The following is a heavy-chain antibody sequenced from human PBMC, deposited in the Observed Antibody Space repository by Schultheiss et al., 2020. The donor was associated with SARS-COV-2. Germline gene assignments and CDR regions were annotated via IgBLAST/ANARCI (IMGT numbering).Heavy chain of an antibody. D-gene: IGHD2-21*01. CDR3: ARDYCGGCFQH. Sequence: GGSLRLSCAASGFTFSRYGMHWVRQAPGKGLEWVSSISSSSSYIYYADSVKGRFTISRDNAKNSLYLQMNSLRAEDTAVYYCARDYCGGCFQHWGQGTLVTVSS. V-gene: IGHV3-21*01. CDR1: GFTFSRYG. J-gene: IGHJ1*01. CDR2: ISSSSSYI.